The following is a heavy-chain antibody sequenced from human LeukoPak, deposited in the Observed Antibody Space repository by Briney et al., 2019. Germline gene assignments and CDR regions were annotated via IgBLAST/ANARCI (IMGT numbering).Heavy chain of an antibody. CDR2: ISSSSSYI. Sequence: PGGSLRLSCAASGFTFSSYEMNWVRQAPGKGLEWVSSISSSSSYIYYADSVKGRITISRDNAKNSLYLQMNSLRAEDTAVYFCARAPYAYYGSGTYYSFDYWGQGTLVTVSS. D-gene: IGHD3-10*01. J-gene: IGHJ4*02. CDR3: ARAPYAYYGSGTYYSFDY. V-gene: IGHV3-21*01. CDR1: GFTFSSYE.